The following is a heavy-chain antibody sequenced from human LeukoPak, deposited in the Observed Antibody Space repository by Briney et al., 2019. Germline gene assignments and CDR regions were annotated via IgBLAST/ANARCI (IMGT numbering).Heavy chain of an antibody. J-gene: IGHJ4*02. V-gene: IGHV4-59*01. CDR2: IYYSGST. CDR1: GGSISSYY. Sequence: SSETLSLTCTVSGGSISSYYWSWIRQPPGKGLEWIGYIYYSGSTNYNPSLKSRVTISVDTSKNQFSLKLSSVTAADTAVYYCARNNWNDVEAFGTLDYWGQGTLVTVSS. CDR3: ARNNWNDVEAFGTLDY. D-gene: IGHD1-20*01.